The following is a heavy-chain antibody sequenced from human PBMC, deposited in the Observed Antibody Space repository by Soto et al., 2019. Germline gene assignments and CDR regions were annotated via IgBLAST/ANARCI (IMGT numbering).Heavy chain of an antibody. Sequence: SETLSLTCAVYGGSFSGYYWSWIRQPPGKGLEWIGEINHSGSTNYNPSLKSRVTISVDTSKNQFSLKLSSVTAADTAVYYCARGSGRGYSYGLRLYPLDYWGQGTLVTVSS. V-gene: IGHV4-34*01. J-gene: IGHJ4*02. CDR3: ARGSGRGYSYGLRLYPLDY. D-gene: IGHD5-18*01. CDR2: INHSGST. CDR1: GGSFSGYY.